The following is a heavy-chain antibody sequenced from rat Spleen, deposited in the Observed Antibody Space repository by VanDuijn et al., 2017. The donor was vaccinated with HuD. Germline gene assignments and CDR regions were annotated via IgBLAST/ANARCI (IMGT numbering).Heavy chain of an antibody. V-gene: IGHV5-31*01. CDR3: TRETRGYFDY. Sequence: EVQLVESGGGLVQPGRSLKLSCVASGFTFHNYWMTWIRQAPGKGLEWVASISHTGGSTYYPDSVKGRFTISRDNAKSTLYLQMNSLRSEDTATYYCTRETRGYFDYWGQGVMVTVSS. J-gene: IGHJ2*01. D-gene: IGHD1-4*01. CDR2: ISHTGGST. CDR1: GFTFHNYW.